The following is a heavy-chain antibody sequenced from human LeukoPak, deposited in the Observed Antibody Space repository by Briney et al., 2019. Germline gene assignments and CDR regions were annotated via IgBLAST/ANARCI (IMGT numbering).Heavy chain of an antibody. Sequence: GGSLRLSCAVSGFTISNYAMSWVRQAPGKGLEWVSAISGSGGSTYYADSVKGRFTISRDNSKNTLYLQMNSLRAEDTAVYYCAKDSGYGDLDYWGQGTLVTVSS. CDR1: GFTISNYA. J-gene: IGHJ4*02. CDR3: AKDSGYGDLDY. D-gene: IGHD4-17*01. CDR2: ISGSGGST. V-gene: IGHV3-23*01.